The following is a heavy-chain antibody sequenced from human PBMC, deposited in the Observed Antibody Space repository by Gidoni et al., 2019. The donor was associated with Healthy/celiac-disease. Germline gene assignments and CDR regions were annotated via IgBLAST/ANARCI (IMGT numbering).Heavy chain of an antibody. CDR1: GVAFSSYG. V-gene: IGHV3-33*01. J-gene: IGHJ4*02. CDR2: IEYDGSNK. CDR3: ARDSLGVGATPPDY. Sequence: QVQLVESGGGGVQAGWSLRLACAASGVAFSSYGSHWVRQAPGKGLECVAVIEYDGSNKYYADSVTGRFTTSRDNSNNTLYLQMNSLRAEDTAVYYCARDSLGVGATPPDYWGQGTLVTVSS. D-gene: IGHD1-26*01.